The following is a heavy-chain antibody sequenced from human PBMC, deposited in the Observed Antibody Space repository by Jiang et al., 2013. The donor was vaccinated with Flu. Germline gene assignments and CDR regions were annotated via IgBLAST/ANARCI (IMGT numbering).Heavy chain of an antibody. CDR3: ARDQYSSSWHGYFQQ. Sequence: QLVESGGGVVQPGRSLRLSCAASGFTFSNYAMHWVRQAPGKGLEWVAVISYDGSSKYYAESVKGRFTISRDNSKNTLYLQMNSLRAEDTAVYYCARDQYSSSWHGYFQQWGQGTLVTVSS. CDR1: GFTFSNYA. CDR2: ISYDGSSK. J-gene: IGHJ1*01. D-gene: IGHD6-13*01. V-gene: IGHV3-30-3*01.